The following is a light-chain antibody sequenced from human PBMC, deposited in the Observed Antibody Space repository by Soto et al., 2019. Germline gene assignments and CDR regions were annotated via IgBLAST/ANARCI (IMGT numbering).Light chain of an antibody. V-gene: IGLV1-44*01. Sequence: QSVLTQPPSASGIPGQRVTISCSGSSSNIGSNTVNWYQQLPGTAPKLLIYSNNQRPSGVPDRFSGSKSGTSASLAISGLQSEDEADYYCAAWDDSLNGHAVFGGGTQLTVL. CDR1: SSNIGSNT. CDR2: SNN. CDR3: AAWDDSLNGHAV. J-gene: IGLJ7*01.